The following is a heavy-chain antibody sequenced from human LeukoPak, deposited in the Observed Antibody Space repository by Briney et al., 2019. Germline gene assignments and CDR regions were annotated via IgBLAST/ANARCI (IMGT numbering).Heavy chain of an antibody. Sequence: ASVKVSCKASGYTFTSYDINWVRQATGQGLEWMGWMDPNSGNTGYAQKFQGRVTMTRNTSISTAYMELSSLRSEDTAVHYCARWTGDYLNSSGYYYGYFDYWGQGTLVTVSS. CDR2: MDPNSGNT. J-gene: IGHJ4*02. CDR3: ARWTGDYLNSSGYYYGYFDY. D-gene: IGHD3-22*01. CDR1: GYTFTSYD. V-gene: IGHV1-8*01.